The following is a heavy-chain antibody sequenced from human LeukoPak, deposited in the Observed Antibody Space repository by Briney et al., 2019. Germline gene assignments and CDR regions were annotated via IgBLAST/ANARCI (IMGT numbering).Heavy chain of an antibody. CDR1: GDSISSDTYH. D-gene: IGHD3-10*01. V-gene: IGHV4-39*01. Sequence: PSETLSLTCTVSGDSISSDTYHWGWIRQPPGKGLQWIGSVYYAGSTYYNPSLKSRVRISVDTSKDQFYLKLFPVTAADTAMYYCARSGWPMGGFDPWGQGILVTASS. CDR2: VYYAGST. CDR3: ARSGWPMGGFDP. J-gene: IGHJ5*02.